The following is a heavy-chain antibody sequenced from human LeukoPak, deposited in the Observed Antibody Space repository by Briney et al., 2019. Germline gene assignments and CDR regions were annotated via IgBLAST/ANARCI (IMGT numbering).Heavy chain of an antibody. CDR1: GYTFTSYA. Sequence: ASVKVSCKASGYTFTSYAVNWVRQAPGQGLEWMGWINTNTGNPTYAQGFTGRFVFSLDTSVSTAYLQISSLKAEDTAVYYCARDPRIAVAGPYLDYWGQGTLVTVSS. V-gene: IGHV7-4-1*02. D-gene: IGHD6-19*01. CDR2: INTNTGNP. J-gene: IGHJ4*02. CDR3: ARDPRIAVAGPYLDY.